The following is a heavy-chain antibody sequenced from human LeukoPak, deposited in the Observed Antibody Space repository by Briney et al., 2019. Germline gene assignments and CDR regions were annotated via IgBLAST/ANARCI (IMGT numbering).Heavy chain of an antibody. Sequence: GGSLRLSCAASGFIFSSYWMIWVRQAPGKGLEWVADIKQDGSEKYYVDSVKGRFTISRDNPKNSLYLQMNSLRVEDTAVYYCARPTVTTGVDAFDIWGRGTMVTVSS. CDR1: GFIFSSYW. CDR3: ARPTVTTGVDAFDI. D-gene: IGHD4-17*01. CDR2: IKQDGSEK. J-gene: IGHJ3*02. V-gene: IGHV3-7*01.